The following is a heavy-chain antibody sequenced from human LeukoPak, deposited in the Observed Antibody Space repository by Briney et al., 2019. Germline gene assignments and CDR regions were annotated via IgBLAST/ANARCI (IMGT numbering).Heavy chain of an antibody. Sequence: PSETLSLTCTVSGGSISSSRYYWGCIRQPPGKGLEWIASISYSGSSYYNPSLKSRVTISVDTSKNQVSLQLSSVTAADTAVYYCVRDDYGDYTRRFDPWGQGTLVTVSS. CDR1: GGSISSSRYY. CDR3: VRDDYGDYTRRFDP. CDR2: ISYSGSS. D-gene: IGHD4-17*01. V-gene: IGHV4-39*07. J-gene: IGHJ5*02.